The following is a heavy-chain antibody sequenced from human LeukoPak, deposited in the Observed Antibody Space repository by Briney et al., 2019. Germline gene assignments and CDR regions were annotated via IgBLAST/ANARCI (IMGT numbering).Heavy chain of an antibody. Sequence: PSQTLSLTCTVSGGSISSGSYYWSWIRQPAGKGLEWIGRIYTSGSTNYNPSLKSRVTISVDTSKNQFSLKLSSVTAADTAVYYCARVGGYCSSTSCYKLTWFDPWGQGTLVTVSS. CDR3: ARVGGYCSSTSCYKLTWFDP. CDR1: GGSISSGSYY. CDR2: IYTSGST. D-gene: IGHD2-2*02. V-gene: IGHV4-61*02. J-gene: IGHJ5*02.